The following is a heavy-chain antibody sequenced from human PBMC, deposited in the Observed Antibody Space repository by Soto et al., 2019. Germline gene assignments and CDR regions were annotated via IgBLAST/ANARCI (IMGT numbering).Heavy chain of an antibody. V-gene: IGHV4-39*01. Sequence: PSETLSLTCNVSGGSISTSSYHWGWIRQPPGKGLEWIGSIYYSGSTNYNPSLKSRVTMSVDTSKNQFSLKLSSVTAADTAVYYCARHAYIYCSSTTCYWFDPWGQGTLVTVS. CDR2: IYYSGST. CDR1: GGSISTSSYH. J-gene: IGHJ5*02. CDR3: ARHAYIYCSSTTCYWFDP. D-gene: IGHD2-2*01.